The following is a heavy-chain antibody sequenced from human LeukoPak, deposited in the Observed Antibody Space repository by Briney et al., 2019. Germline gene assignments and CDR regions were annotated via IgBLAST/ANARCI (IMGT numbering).Heavy chain of an antibody. CDR1: GCSISSYY. CDR3: ARSQQTWYYYYMDV. V-gene: IGHV4-59*01. CDR2: IYYSGST. Sequence: SETLSLTCTVSGCSISSYYWSWIRQPPGKGLEGIGYIYYSGSTNYNPSLKSRVTISVDTSKNQFSLKLSSVTAADTAVYYCARSQQTWYYYYMDVWGKGTTVTISS. D-gene: IGHD6-13*01. J-gene: IGHJ6*03.